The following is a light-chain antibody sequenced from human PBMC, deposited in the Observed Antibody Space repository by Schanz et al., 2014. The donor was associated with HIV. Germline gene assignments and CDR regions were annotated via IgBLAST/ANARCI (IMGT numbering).Light chain of an antibody. CDR3: QQYKTSSTSSPYT. CDR1: QSVSSSY. Sequence: EIVLTQSPGTLSLSPGERATLSCRASQSVSSSYLAWYQQKPGQAPRLLIYGASTRATGIPARFSGSGSGTEFTLTISSLQSEDFATYYCQQYKTSSTSSPYTFGQGTRVEI. J-gene: IGKJ2*01. CDR2: GAS. V-gene: IGKV3-15*01.